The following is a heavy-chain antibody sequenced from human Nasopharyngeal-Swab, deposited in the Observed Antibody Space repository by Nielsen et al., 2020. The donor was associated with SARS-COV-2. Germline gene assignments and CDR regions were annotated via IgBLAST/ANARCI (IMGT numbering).Heavy chain of an antibody. J-gene: IGHJ4*02. V-gene: IGHV4-39*01. CDR2: IYYSGST. D-gene: IGHD6-19*01. CDR3: ARRGRIAVAGFFDY. Sequence: WIRQPPGKGLEWIGSIYYSGSTYYNPSLKSRVTISLATSKNQFSLKLNSVTAADTAVYYCARRGRIAVAGFFDYWGQGTLVTVSS.